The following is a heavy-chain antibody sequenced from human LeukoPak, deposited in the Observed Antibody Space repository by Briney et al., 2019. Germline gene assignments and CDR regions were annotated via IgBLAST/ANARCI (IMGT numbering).Heavy chain of an antibody. CDR3: ARHDYGGNSGDY. CDR1: GFTFSSYA. V-gene: IGHV3-30*03. D-gene: IGHD4-23*01. CDR2: ISYDGSNK. Sequence: PGRSLRLSCAASGFTFSSYAMHWVRQAPGKGLEWVAVISYDGSNKYYADSVKGRFTISRDNSKNTLYLQMNSLRAEDTAVYYCARHDYGGNSGDYWGQGTLVTVSS. J-gene: IGHJ4*02.